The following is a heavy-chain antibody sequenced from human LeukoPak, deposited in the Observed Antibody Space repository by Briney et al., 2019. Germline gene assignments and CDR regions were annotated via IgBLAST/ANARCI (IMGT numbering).Heavy chain of an antibody. CDR3: VRDRIEMSTRDYYGMDV. D-gene: IGHD5-24*01. CDR1: GFTFSNYW. V-gene: IGHV3-74*01. Sequence: GGSLRLSCAASGFTFSNYWVHWVRQAPGKGLVWVSRINPDGSTINYADSVKGRFTISRDISKDTVYLQMRSLRAEDTAVYYCVRDRIEMSTRDYYGMDVWGQGTTATVSS. J-gene: IGHJ6*02. CDR2: INPDGSTI.